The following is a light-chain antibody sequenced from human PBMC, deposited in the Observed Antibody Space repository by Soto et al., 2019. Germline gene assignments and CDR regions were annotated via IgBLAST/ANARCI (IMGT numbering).Light chain of an antibody. CDR3: QQRSDWPWT. Sequence: EIVLTQSPATLSFSPGERATLPCRASQSVSRYLAWYQHKPGQAPRLLIYDVSNRATGIPARFSGGGSGTVFTLTISNVEPEDFAVYYCQQRSDWPWTFGQGTKVDIK. CDR2: DVS. V-gene: IGKV3-11*01. CDR1: QSVSRY. J-gene: IGKJ1*01.